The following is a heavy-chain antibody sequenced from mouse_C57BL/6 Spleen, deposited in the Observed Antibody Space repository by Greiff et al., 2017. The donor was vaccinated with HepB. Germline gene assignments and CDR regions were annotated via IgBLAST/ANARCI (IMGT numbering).Heavy chain of an antibody. Sequence: VQLQQSGPELVKPGASVKISCKASGYTFTDYYMNWVKQSHGKSLEWIGDINPNNGGTSYNQKFKGKATLTVDKSSSTAYMELRSLTSEDSAVYYCARRFITTVVGYAMDYWGQGTSVTVSS. CDR2: INPNNGGT. V-gene: IGHV1-26*01. J-gene: IGHJ4*01. CDR3: ARRFITTVVGYAMDY. D-gene: IGHD1-1*01. CDR1: GYTFTDYY.